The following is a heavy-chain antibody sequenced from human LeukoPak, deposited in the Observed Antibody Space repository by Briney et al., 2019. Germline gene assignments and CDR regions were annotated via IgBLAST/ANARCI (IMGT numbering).Heavy chain of an antibody. CDR3: TRGITLLQKNWFDP. V-gene: IGHV3-69-1*02. CDR2: ISSVSSI. CDR1: GFTFSDYI. J-gene: IGHJ5*02. Sequence: GGSLRLSCAASGFTFSDYIMNWVRQAPGKGLEWIAHISSVSSIDYADSVDGRFTISRDNAKNTEYLQMGSLRADDTAVYYCTRGITLLQKNWFDPWGQGTLVTVSS.